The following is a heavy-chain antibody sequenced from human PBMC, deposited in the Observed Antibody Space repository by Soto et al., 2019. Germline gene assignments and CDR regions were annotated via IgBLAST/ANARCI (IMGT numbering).Heavy chain of an antibody. CDR3: SRGYCSGGSCYEGYAFDI. Sequence: GGSLRLSCAASGFTFSSYAMSWVRQAPGKGLEWVSAISGSGGSTYYADSVKGRFTISRDNSKNTLYLQMNSLKTEDTAVYYCSRGYCSGGSCYEGYAFDIWGQGTMVTVSS. J-gene: IGHJ3*02. CDR1: GFTFSSYA. CDR2: ISGSGGST. D-gene: IGHD2-15*01. V-gene: IGHV3-23*01.